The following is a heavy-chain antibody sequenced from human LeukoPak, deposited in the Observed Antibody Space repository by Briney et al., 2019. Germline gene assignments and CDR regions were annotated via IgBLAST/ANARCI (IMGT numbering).Heavy chain of an antibody. CDR2: RNSKSGNT. J-gene: IGHJ4*02. V-gene: IGHV1-8*03. CDR1: GYTFTSYD. Sequence: ALVKVSCKASGYTFTSYDINWVRQATGQGLEGRGWRNSKSGNTGYGQKFQRRVTITRNTSIRTAYMEQRSLRSEDTAVYYCERRDGWNYVAYGGQKTLGTVSS. D-gene: IGHD5-24*01. CDR3: ERRDGWNYVAY.